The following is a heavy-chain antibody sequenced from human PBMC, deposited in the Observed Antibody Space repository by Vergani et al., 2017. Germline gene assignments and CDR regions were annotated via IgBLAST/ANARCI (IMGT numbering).Heavy chain of an antibody. Sequence: EVQLVESGGGLVKRGGSLRLSCAASGFTFSSYSMNWVRQAPGKGLEWVSSISSSSSYIHYSDSLKGRFTISRDNAKSSLYLQMNSLRAEDTGVYYCAXDGGEYDKDALDVWGQGTKVTVTS. CDR2: ISSSSSYI. CDR1: GFTFSSYS. J-gene: IGHJ3*01. D-gene: IGHD2-21*01. CDR3: AXDGGEYDKDALDV. V-gene: IGHV3-21*01.